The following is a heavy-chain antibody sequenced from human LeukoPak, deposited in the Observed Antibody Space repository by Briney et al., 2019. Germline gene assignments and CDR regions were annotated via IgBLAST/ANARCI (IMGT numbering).Heavy chain of an antibody. J-gene: IGHJ5*02. CDR1: GGSISSGSYY. V-gene: IGHV4-61*02. Sequence: SETLSLTCTVSGGSISSGSYYWSWIRQPAGKGLEWIGRIYTSGSTNYNPSLKSRVTMSVDTSKNQFSLKLSSVTAADTAVYYCARGGEPGGFDPWGQGTLVTVSS. CDR2: IYTSGST. D-gene: IGHD3-16*01. CDR3: ARGGEPGGFDP.